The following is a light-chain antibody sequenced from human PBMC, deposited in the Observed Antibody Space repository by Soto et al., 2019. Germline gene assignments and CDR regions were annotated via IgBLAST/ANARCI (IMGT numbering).Light chain of an antibody. CDR1: NSNIGRYS. Sequence: QSALTQPPSLSGTPGQSVTISCSGSNSNIGRYSVNWYQHFPGTAPKILIYSDDERPSGVPDRFSGSKSGTSAYLAISGLQSEDEAEYYCAAWDDNLNGPLFGGGTKLPVL. CDR3: AAWDDNLNGPL. CDR2: SDD. J-gene: IGLJ3*02. V-gene: IGLV1-44*01.